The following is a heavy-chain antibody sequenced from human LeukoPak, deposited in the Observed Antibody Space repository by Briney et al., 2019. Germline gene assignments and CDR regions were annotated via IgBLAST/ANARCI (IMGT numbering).Heavy chain of an antibody. J-gene: IGHJ4*02. D-gene: IGHD3-3*01. CDR3: ARLITSPYYFDY. CDR1: GFTFSNDN. V-gene: IGHV3-21*03. CDR2: ISRSSNYI. Sequence: GGSLRLSCAASGFTFSNDNMNWVRQAPGKWLEWVSSISRSSNYIYYADSVKGRFTISRDNAKNSLYLQMNSLRAEDSAVYYCARLITSPYYFDYWGQGTLVTVSS.